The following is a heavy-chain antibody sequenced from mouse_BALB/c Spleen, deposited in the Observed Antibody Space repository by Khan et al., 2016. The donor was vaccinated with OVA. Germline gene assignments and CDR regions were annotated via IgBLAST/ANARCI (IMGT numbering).Heavy chain of an antibody. CDR3: TRGSYFGKSLFAY. CDR2: IYPGSDSI. Sequence: LQQPGSALVRPGASVKLSCKASGYTFTSYWMHWVKQRHGQGLEWIGNIYPGSDSINYDEKFKSKGTLTVDTSSSTVYIHLSSLTSEDSAVYYCTRGSYFGKSLFAYWGQGTLVTVSA. CDR1: GYTFTSYW. J-gene: IGHJ3*01. V-gene: IGHV1S22*01. D-gene: IGHD2-1*01.